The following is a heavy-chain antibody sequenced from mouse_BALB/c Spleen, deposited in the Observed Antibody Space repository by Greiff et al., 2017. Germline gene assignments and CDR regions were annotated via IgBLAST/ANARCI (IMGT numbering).Heavy chain of an antibody. D-gene: IGHD6-1*01. CDR3: TRSLAWTDYYAMDY. CDR1: GYKFTDYE. CDR2: IDPETGGT. V-gene: IGHV1-15*01. Sequence: VKLVESGAELVRPGASVTLSCKASGYKFTDYEMHWVKQTPVHGLEWIGAIDPETGGTAYNQKFKGKATLTADKSSSTAYMELRSLTSEDSAVYYCTRSLAWTDYYAMDYWGQGTSVTVSS. J-gene: IGHJ4*01.